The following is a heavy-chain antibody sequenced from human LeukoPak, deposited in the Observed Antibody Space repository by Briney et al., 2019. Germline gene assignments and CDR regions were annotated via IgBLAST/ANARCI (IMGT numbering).Heavy chain of an antibody. Sequence: GASVKVSFKASGYTFTSYGISWVRQAPGQGLEWMGWISAYNGNTNYAQKLQGRVTMTTDTSTSTAYMELRSLRSDDTAVYYCARDVAYYYDSSGYYYWGQGTLVTVSS. V-gene: IGHV1-18*01. J-gene: IGHJ4*02. CDR1: GYTFTSYG. CDR3: ARDVAYYYDSSGYYY. D-gene: IGHD3-22*01. CDR2: ISAYNGNT.